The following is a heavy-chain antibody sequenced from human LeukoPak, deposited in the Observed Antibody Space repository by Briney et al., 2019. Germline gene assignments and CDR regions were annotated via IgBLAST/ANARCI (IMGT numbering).Heavy chain of an antibody. CDR2: INHSGST. CDR3: ARHGAVALFDY. V-gene: IGHV4-34*01. D-gene: IGHD6-19*01. J-gene: IGHJ4*02. CDR1: GGSFSGYY. Sequence: SETLSLTCAVYGGSFSGYYWSWTRQPPGKGLEWIGEINHSGSTNYNPSLKSRVTISVDTSKNQFSLKLSSVTAADTAVYYCARHGAVALFDYWGQGTLVTVSS.